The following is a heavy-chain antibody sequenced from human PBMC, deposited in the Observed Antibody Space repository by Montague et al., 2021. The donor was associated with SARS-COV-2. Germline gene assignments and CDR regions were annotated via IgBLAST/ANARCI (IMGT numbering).Heavy chain of an antibody. J-gene: IGHJ3*02. V-gene: IGHV2-70*11. CDR1: GFSLSTSGMC. Sequence: PALVKPTQALTLTCTFSGFSLSTSGMCVSWIRQPPGKAREWLARIDWDDDKYYSTSLKTRLTISKDTSKNQVVLTMTNMDPVDTATYYCARTSIPAAGTAFDIWGQVTMVTVSS. D-gene: IGHD6-13*01. CDR2: IDWDDDK. CDR3: ARTSIPAAGTAFDI.